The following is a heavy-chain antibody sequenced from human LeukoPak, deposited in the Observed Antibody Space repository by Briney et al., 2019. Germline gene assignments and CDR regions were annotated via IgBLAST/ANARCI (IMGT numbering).Heavy chain of an antibody. D-gene: IGHD2-2*01. V-gene: IGHV3-66*01. Sequence: GGSLRLSCAASGFTVSSNYMSWVRQAPGKGLEWVSVIYSGGSTYYADSVKGRFTISRDNSKNTLYLQMNSLRAEDTAVYYCARDGRYCSSTSCYRNFDYWGQGTLVTVSS. CDR3: ARDGRYCSSTSCYRNFDY. CDR2: IYSGGST. J-gene: IGHJ4*02. CDR1: GFTVSSNY.